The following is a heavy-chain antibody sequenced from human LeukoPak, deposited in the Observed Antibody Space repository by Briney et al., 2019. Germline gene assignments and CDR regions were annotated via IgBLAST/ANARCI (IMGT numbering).Heavy chain of an antibody. CDR3: AKSNGYGLIDI. J-gene: IGHJ3*02. CDR1: GGSISSYY. CDR2: IHTSGST. V-gene: IGHV4-4*07. Sequence: SETLSLTCTVSGGSISSYYGSWIRQPAGKGLEWIGRIHTSGSTNYNPSLKSRVTMSVDTSKNQFSLKVNSATAADTAVYYCAKSNGYGLIDIWGQGTMVTVSS. D-gene: IGHD3-10*01.